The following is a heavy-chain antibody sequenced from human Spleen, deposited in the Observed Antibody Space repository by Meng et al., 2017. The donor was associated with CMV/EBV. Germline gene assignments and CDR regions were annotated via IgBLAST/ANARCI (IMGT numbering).Heavy chain of an antibody. J-gene: IGHJ4*02. Sequence: GESLKISCAASGFTFSSYSMSWVRQAPGKGLEWISSISAGSISIYYADSVKGRFTISRDNARNSLDLQTNSLRAEDTAVYYCARDRPRGGEPLDYWGQGTLVTVSS. V-gene: IGHV3-21*01. CDR3: ARDRPRGGEPLDY. D-gene: IGHD3-10*01. CDR2: ISAGSISI. CDR1: GFTFSSYS.